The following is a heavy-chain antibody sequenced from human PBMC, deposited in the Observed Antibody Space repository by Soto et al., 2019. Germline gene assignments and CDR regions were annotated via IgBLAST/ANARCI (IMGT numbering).Heavy chain of an antibody. D-gene: IGHD1-20*01. Sequence: QVQLVESGGVVVQTGSSLRLSCSASGFTFSDFEMYWVRQAPGKGLDWVSFISYDGSNQYYAGSVKGRFTVYRDNSKNTLFLLMNSLRPEDTAVYFCARRTVTAPRFDYWGQGTLVTVS. CDR1: GFTFSDFE. CDR2: ISYDGSNQ. V-gene: IGHV3-30-3*01. J-gene: IGHJ4*02. CDR3: ARRTVTAPRFDY.